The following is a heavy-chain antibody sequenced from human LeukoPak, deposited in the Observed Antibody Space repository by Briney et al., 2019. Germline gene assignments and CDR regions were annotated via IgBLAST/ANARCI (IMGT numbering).Heavy chain of an antibody. Sequence: PEGSLRLSCGASGFTFTHYAMCWVRQAPGKGLKWVSGINWNGGSTGYADSVKGRFTISRDNAKNSLYLQMNSLRAEDTALYYCARSTIEDGELPNDFWGQGTLVTVSS. CDR2: INWNGGST. CDR1: GFTFTHYA. CDR3: ARSTIEDGELPNDF. D-gene: IGHD1-26*01. J-gene: IGHJ4*02. V-gene: IGHV3-20*04.